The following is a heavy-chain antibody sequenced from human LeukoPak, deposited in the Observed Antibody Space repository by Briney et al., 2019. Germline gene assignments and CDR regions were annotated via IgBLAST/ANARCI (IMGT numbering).Heavy chain of an antibody. CDR1: GFTFSDYS. CDR3: ARDLEILRYFDWLPHYYYGMDV. J-gene: IGHJ6*02. D-gene: IGHD3-9*01. V-gene: IGHV3-21*01. CDR2: ISSSSSYI. Sequence: GGSLRLSCAASGFTFSDYSMNWVRQAPGKGLEWVSSISSSSSYIYYADSVKGRFTISRDNAKNSLYLQMNSLRAEDTAVYYCARDLEILRYFDWLPHYYYGMDVWGQGTTVTVSS.